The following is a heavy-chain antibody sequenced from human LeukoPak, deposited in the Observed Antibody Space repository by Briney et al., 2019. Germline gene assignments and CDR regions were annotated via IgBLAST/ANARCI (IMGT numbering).Heavy chain of an antibody. CDR3: ARDQTLYSSPSYYFDS. Sequence: SETLSLTCAVYGGSFSGYYWSWIRQPPGKGLEWIGEINHSGSTYYNPSLKSRVTISVDTSKNQFSLKLSSVTAADTAVYYCARDQTLYSSPSYYFDSWGQGTLVTDSS. V-gene: IGHV4-34*01. D-gene: IGHD6-13*01. J-gene: IGHJ4*02. CDR1: GGSFSGYY. CDR2: INHSGST.